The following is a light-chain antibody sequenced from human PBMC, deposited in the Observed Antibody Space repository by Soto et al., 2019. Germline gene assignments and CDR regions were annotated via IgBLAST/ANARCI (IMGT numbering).Light chain of an antibody. J-gene: IGKJ4*01. CDR3: QQYGTSPLT. V-gene: IGKV3-20*01. CDR1: QSVVNNY. Sequence: EIVLTQSPGTLSLSPGERDTVSCRASQSVVNNYLGWYQQKPGQAPRLLIYGASSRATGIPDRFSGSGSGTDFTLTISRLESDDFAVYYCQQYGTSPLTFGGGTKVEIK. CDR2: GAS.